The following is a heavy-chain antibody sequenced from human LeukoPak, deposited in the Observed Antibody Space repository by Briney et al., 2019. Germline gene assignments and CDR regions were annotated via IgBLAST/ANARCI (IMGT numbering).Heavy chain of an antibody. CDR1: GGFISSYY. J-gene: IGHJ5*02. Sequence: SETLSLTCTVSGGFISSYYWSWIRQPAGKGLDWIGRIYTSGSTNYNPSLQRRVTISVDTSKTQFSLKLSSVTAADTAVYYRARDGSKPRSVVLGAPSNWFDPWGQGTLVTVSS. V-gene: IGHV4-4*07. CDR2: IYTSGST. D-gene: IGHD2-15*01. CDR3: ARDGSKPRSVVLGAPSNWFDP.